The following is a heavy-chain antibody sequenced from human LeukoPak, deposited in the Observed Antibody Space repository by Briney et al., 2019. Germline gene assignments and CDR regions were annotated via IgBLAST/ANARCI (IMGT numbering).Heavy chain of an antibody. V-gene: IGHV3-23*01. CDR2: ISSTGGTA. CDR3: AKRGYTYGGHFDY. Sequence: GGTLRLSCAASGFTFSSFGMSWVRQAPGKGLEWVSAISSTGGTAYYADSVKGRFTVSRDNSKNTLYVQMDSLRAEDTAVYYCAKRGYTYGGHFDYWGQGALVTVSS. J-gene: IGHJ4*02. CDR1: GFTFSSFG. D-gene: IGHD5-18*01.